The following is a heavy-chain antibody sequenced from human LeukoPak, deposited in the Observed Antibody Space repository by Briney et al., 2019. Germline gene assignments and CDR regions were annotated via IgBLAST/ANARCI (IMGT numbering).Heavy chain of an antibody. D-gene: IGHD3-22*01. CDR1: GFTFSNYA. CDR2: ISYDGSNK. V-gene: IGHV3-30-3*01. CDR3: ARDANYYDSSALGY. Sequence: GGSLRLSCAASGFTFSNYAMHWVRQAPGKGLEWVAVISYDGSNKYYADSVKGRFTISRDNSKNTLYLQMNSLRAEDTAVYYCARDANYYDSSALGYWGQGTLVTVSS. J-gene: IGHJ4*02.